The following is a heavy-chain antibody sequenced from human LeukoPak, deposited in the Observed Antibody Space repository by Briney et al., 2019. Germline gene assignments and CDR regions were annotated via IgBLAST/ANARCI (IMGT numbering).Heavy chain of an antibody. Sequence: ASVKVSCKASGYTFTSYGIIWVRQAPGQGLEWIGWISAYNGNTNYAQKLQGRVTMTTDTSTSTAYMELRSMRSDDTAVYYCARDYRIAGGAFDIWGQGTMVTVSS. CDR1: GYTFTSYG. V-gene: IGHV1-18*01. D-gene: IGHD6-13*01. CDR2: ISAYNGNT. J-gene: IGHJ3*02. CDR3: ARDYRIAGGAFDI.